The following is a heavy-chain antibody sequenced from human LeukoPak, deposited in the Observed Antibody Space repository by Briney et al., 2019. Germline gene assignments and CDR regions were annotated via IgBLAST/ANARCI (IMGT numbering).Heavy chain of an antibody. D-gene: IGHD4-17*01. CDR3: AGAYGDYPYYSDN. J-gene: IGHJ4*02. Sequence: SETLSLTCTVSGGSMRSDYWSWIRQPPGKGLEWIGYIYYSGSTNYNPSLRSRVTISLDTSKNQFSLKLSSVTAADTAVYYCAGAYGDYPYYSDNWGQGTLVIVSS. CDR2: IYYSGST. V-gene: IGHV4-59*08. CDR1: GGSMRSDY.